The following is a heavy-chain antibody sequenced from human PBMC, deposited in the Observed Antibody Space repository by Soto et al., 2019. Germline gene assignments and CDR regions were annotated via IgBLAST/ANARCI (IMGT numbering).Heavy chain of an antibody. V-gene: IGHV3-33*01. CDR2: IWYDGSNK. Sequence: GGSLRLSCAASGFTFSSYGMHWVRQAPGKGLEWVAVIWYDGSNKYYADSVKGRFTISRDNSKNTLYLQMNSLRAEDTAVYYCARDRGGRSRYYYYGMDVWGQGTTVTVSS. CDR1: GFTFSSYG. CDR3: ARDRGGRSRYYYYGMDV. D-gene: IGHD3-10*01. J-gene: IGHJ6*02.